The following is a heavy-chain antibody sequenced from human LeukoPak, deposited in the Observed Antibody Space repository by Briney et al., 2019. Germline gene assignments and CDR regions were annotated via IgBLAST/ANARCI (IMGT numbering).Heavy chain of an antibody. J-gene: IGHJ4*02. Sequence: GGSLRLSCAASGFTFSGYGMHWVRQAPAKGLEWEAVIWYDGSNKYYVDSVKGRFTISKDNSKNTLYLQMNSLRAEDTAVYYCAKGAYGSGSPPSLRFDYWGQGTLVTVSS. CDR3: AKGAYGSGSPPSLRFDY. V-gene: IGHV3-33*06. D-gene: IGHD3-10*01. CDR2: IWYDGSNK. CDR1: GFTFSGYG.